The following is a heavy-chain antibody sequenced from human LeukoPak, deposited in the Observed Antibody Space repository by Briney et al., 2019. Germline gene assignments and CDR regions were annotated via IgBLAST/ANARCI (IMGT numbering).Heavy chain of an antibody. D-gene: IGHD6-13*01. Sequence: GGSLRLSCAASGFTFSSYSMNWVRQAPGKGLEWVSSISSSSSYIYYADSVKGRFTISRDNAKNSLYLQMNSLRAEDTAVYYCAGDGQAQQQLVPLDYWGQGTLVTVSS. J-gene: IGHJ4*02. V-gene: IGHV3-21*01. CDR3: AGDGQAQQQLVPLDY. CDR2: ISSSSSYI. CDR1: GFTFSSYS.